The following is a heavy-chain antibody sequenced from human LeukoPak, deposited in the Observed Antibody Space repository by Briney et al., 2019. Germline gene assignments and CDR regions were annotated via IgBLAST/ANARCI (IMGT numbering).Heavy chain of an antibody. D-gene: IGHD1-26*01. V-gene: IGHV4-38-2*02. J-gene: IGHJ4*02. CDR3: ARESALGVERVGGYVDY. CDR1: AYSIRNGGY. CDR2: IYYAGIT. Sequence: SSETLSLSCTASAYSIRNGGYWGWVRQSPGKGLEWIGSIYYAGITYYNPSLKSRVTISIDTSKNQFSLKLTSVTATGTAVYYGARESALGVERVGGYVDYWGEGALVTVFS.